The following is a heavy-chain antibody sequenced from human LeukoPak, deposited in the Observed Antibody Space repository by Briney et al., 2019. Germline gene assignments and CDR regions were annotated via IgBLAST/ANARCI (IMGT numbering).Heavy chain of an antibody. CDR2: ISAYNGNT. J-gene: IGHJ6*02. CDR3: ARDSHRAADYGMDV. D-gene: IGHD2-15*01. Sequence: ASVKVSCKASGYTFTSYGISWVRQATGQGLEWMGWISAYNGNTNYAQKLQGRVTMTTDTSTSTAYMELRSLRSDDTAVYYCARDSHRAADYGMDVWGQGTTVTVSS. V-gene: IGHV1-18*01. CDR1: GYTFTSYG.